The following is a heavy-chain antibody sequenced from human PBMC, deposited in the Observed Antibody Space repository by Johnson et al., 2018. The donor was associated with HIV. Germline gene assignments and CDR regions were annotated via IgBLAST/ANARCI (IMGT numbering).Heavy chain of an antibody. V-gene: IGHV3-64*01. CDR2: ISSNGGRT. CDR1: GFTFSNYA. Sequence: VQLVESGGGLVQPGGSLRLSCTPSGFTFSNYAIYWVRQAPGKGLEYVSSISSNGGRTYYANSVKGRFTVSRDNSNKTLYLQMGSLRAEDMAVYYCARGIPTLPLTGTRGFDIWGQGTMVTVSS. J-gene: IGHJ3*02. D-gene: IGHD1/OR15-1a*01. CDR3: ARGIPTLPLTGTRGFDI.